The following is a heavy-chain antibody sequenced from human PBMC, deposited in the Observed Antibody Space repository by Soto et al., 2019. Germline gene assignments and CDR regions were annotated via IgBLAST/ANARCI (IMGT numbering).Heavy chain of an antibody. CDR1: GASVSTYDYH. CDR2: VFYSGNT. J-gene: IGHJ6*02. Sequence: QVQLQESGPGLVKPLQTLSLTCTVSGASVSTYDYHWAWIRQHPEGGLEWIGYVFYSGNTYYNPSLRGRSSISTDTSKNQFSLRLTSVTAADTAVYFCARDSPPPPFFNYYGLDVWGPGTTVTVSS. V-gene: IGHV4-31*03. CDR3: ARDSPPPPFFNYYGLDV.